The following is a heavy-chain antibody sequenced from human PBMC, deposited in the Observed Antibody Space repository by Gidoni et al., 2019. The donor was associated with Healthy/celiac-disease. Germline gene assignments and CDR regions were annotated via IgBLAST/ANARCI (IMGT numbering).Heavy chain of an antibody. CDR1: GGSISSGGYS. CDR2: IYHSGST. J-gene: IGHJ4*02. Sequence: QLQLQESGSGLVKPSQTLSLTCAISGGSISSGGYSWRWIRQPPGKGLEWIGYIYHSGSTYYNPSLKSRVTISVDRSKNQFSLKLSSVTAADTAVYYCASSYDYGDYVPFYWGQGTLVTVSS. D-gene: IGHD4-17*01. V-gene: IGHV4-30-2*01. CDR3: ASSYDYGDYVPFY.